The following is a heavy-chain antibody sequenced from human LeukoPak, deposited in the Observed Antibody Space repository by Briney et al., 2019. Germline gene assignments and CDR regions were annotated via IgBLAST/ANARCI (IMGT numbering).Heavy chain of an antibody. CDR1: GFIFSDYY. J-gene: IGHJ3*02. CDR3: ARGHYGGNPADAFDI. V-gene: IGHV3-11*01. Sequence: GGSLRLSCAASGFIFSDYYMSWIRQAPGKGLEWVSYLSTSGDIMYYAGSVKGRFTISRDNAKNSLYLEMDSLRAEDTDVYYCARGHYGGNPADAFDIWGQGTMVTVS. D-gene: IGHD4-23*01. CDR2: LSTSGDIM.